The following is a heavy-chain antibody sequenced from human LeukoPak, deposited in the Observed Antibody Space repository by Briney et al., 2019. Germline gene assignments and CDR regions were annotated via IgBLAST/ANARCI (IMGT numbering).Heavy chain of an antibody. CDR1: AYTFTCYY. D-gene: IGHD6-13*01. CDR3: ARSPGYSSSWYFDY. J-gene: IGHJ4*02. Sequence: ASVKVSCKASAYTFTCYYMHWVRQAPGQGLEWMGWINPDSGGTNYAQKVQGRVTMTRDTSIITSYMDLSRLGSDDTAVYYCARSPGYSSSWYFDYWGEGTLVTVSS. V-gene: IGHV1-2*02. CDR2: INPDSGGT.